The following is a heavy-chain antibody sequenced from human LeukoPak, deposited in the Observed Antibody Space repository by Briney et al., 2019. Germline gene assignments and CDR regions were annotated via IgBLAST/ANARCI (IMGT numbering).Heavy chain of an antibody. CDR1: GGSISSGSYY. CDR2: IYSSGST. CDR3: ARLPTVTFFDY. J-gene: IGHJ4*02. V-gene: IGHV4-61*02. Sequence: SETLSLTCTVSGGSISSGSYYWNWIRQPAGKGLEWIGRIYSSGSTNYNPSLKSRVTISVDTSKNQFSLRLSSVTAADTAVYYCARLPTVTFFDYWGQGTLVTVSS. D-gene: IGHD4-17*01.